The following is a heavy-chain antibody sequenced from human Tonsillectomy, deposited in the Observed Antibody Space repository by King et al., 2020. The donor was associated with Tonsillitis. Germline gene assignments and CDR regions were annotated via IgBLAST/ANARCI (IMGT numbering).Heavy chain of an antibody. CDR2: ISNSGGNT. Sequence: VQLVESGGGLVQPGGSLRLSCAASGFTFSSYAMSWVRQAPGKGLEWVSGISNSGGNTYYADSVKGRFTISRDNSKNTLYLQMNSLRAGDTAAYHCAKDGHSSGWYYFDYWGQGTLVTVSS. D-gene: IGHD6-19*01. CDR3: AKDGHSSGWYYFDY. CDR1: GFTFSSYA. V-gene: IGHV3-23*04. J-gene: IGHJ4*02.